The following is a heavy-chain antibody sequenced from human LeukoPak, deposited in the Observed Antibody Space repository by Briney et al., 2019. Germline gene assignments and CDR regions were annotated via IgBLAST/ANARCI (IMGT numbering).Heavy chain of an antibody. CDR2: IYHSGST. V-gene: IGHV4-4*02. Sequence: SETLSLTCAVSGGSISSSNWWSWVRQPPGKGLEWIGEIYHSGSTNYNPSLKSRVTISVDKSKNQFSLKLSSVTAADTAVYYCARVPRITIFGVAVHNWGQGTLVTVSS. D-gene: IGHD3-3*01. J-gene: IGHJ4*02. CDR3: ARVPRITIFGVAVHN. CDR1: GGSISSSNW.